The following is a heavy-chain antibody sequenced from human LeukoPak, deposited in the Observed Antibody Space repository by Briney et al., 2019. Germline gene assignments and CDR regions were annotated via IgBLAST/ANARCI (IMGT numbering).Heavy chain of an antibody. CDR3: ARGPYSSSLYFDY. CDR1: GGSISSYY. D-gene: IGHD6-6*01. Sequence: SETLSLTCTVSGGSISSYYWSWLRQPPGKGLEWIGYIYYSGSTNYHPSLKSRVTISVDTSKNQFSLKLSSVTAADTAVYYCARGPYSSSLYFDYWGQETLVTVSS. J-gene: IGHJ4*02. CDR2: IYYSGST. V-gene: IGHV4-59*01.